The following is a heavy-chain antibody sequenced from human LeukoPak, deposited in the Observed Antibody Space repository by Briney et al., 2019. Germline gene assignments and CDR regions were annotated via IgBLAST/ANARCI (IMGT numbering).Heavy chain of an antibody. J-gene: IGHJ4*02. CDR2: INQDGSEK. V-gene: IGHV3-7*03. CDR3: ARDSTEGSFDY. Sequence: GGSLRLSCAASGFTFSNYWMSWVRQAPGKGLEWVANINQDGSEKYYVDSVKGRFTISRDNAKNSLYLQMNSRRAEDTAVYYCARDSTEGSFDYWGQGTLVTVSS. CDR1: GFTFSNYW. D-gene: IGHD2-2*01.